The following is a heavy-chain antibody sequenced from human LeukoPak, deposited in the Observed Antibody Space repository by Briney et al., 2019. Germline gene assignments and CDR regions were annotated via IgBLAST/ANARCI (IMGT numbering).Heavy chain of an antibody. D-gene: IGHD1-26*01. CDR3: ARSAVGVVGAADY. CDR1: GGSISSHF. J-gene: IGHJ4*02. V-gene: IGHV4-59*11. Sequence: PSETLSLTCTVSGGSISSHFWSWIRQPPGKGLEWIGYIYYSGSTNYNPSLKSRVTISVDTSENQFSLKLSSVTAADTAVYYCARSAVGVVGAADYWGQGTLVTVSS. CDR2: IYYSGST.